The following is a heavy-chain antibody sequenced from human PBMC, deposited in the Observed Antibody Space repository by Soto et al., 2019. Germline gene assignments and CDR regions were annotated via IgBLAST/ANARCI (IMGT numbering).Heavy chain of an antibody. CDR2: INGDGSST. CDR3: TRDAYYDFWSGYSAYYYYYMDV. D-gene: IGHD3-3*01. J-gene: IGHJ6*03. Sequence: GGSLRLSCAASGFTFSSYWMHWVRQAPGKGLVWVSRINGDGSSTTHADSVRGRFTISRDNTKNTLYLQMNSLRAEETAVYYCTRDAYYDFWSGYSAYYYYYMDVWGKGTTVTASS. V-gene: IGHV3-74*01. CDR1: GFTFSSYW.